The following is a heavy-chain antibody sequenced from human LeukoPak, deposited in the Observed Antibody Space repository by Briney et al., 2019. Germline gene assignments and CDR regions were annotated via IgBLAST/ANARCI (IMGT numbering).Heavy chain of an antibody. CDR1: GFTFSSYA. D-gene: IGHD4/OR15-4a*01. V-gene: IGHV4-34*01. Sequence: GSLRLSCAASGFTFSSYAMSWIRQPPGKGLEWIGEINHSGSTNYNPSLKSRVTISVDTSKNQFSLKLSSVTAADTAVYYCARGVLWFDPWGQGTLVTVSS. CDR2: INHSGST. J-gene: IGHJ5*02. CDR3: ARGVLWFDP.